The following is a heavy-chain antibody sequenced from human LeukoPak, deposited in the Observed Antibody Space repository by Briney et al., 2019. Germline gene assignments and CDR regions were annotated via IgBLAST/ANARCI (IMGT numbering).Heavy chain of an antibody. CDR3: ARSISVFGGVIV. D-gene: IGHD3-16*02. Sequence: SETLSLTCTVSGDSISSSSYYWGWVRQPPGKGLEWIGSIYHSGSTYYNPSLKRRVTISVDTSKNQFSLKLSTAPAADTAVYYCARSISVFGGVIVWGQGTLVTVSS. CDR2: IYHSGST. J-gene: IGHJ4*02. V-gene: IGHV4-39*01. CDR1: GDSISSSSYY.